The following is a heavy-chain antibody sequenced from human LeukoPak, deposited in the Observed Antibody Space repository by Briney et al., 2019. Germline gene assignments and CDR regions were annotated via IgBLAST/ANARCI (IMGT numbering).Heavy chain of an antibody. D-gene: IGHD2-8*02. J-gene: IGHJ4*02. V-gene: IGHV3-23*01. CDR1: GFTFSTFA. Sequence: GRSLRLSCAASGFTFSTFAMIWVRQSPGKGLEWVSSIFPSGGEIHYADSVRGRFTISRDNSKSTLSLQMNSLRVEDTAIYYCATYRQVLLPFESWGQGTLVTVSS. CDR2: IFPSGGEI. CDR3: ATYRQVLLPFES.